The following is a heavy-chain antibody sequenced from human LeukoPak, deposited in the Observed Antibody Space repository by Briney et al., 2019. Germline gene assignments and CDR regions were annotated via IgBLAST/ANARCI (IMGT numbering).Heavy chain of an antibody. D-gene: IGHD1-26*01. Sequence: SVKVSCKASGGTFSSYVISWVRQAPGQGIEWMGRIIPAFRTTVFAQRFQGRVTMTTDESTSAAYLDLSSLTFDDTAVYYCARSGSKSWGYFESWGQGTLVTVSS. CDR1: GGTFSSYV. CDR3: ARSGSKSWGYFES. CDR2: IIPAFRTT. J-gene: IGHJ4*02. V-gene: IGHV1-69*05.